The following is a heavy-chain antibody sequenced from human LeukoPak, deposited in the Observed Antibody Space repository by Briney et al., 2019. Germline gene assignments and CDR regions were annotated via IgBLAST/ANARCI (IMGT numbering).Heavy chain of an antibody. V-gene: IGHV4-59*01. Sequence: SETLSLTCTVSGGSISSYYWSWIRQPPGKGLEWIGYIYYSGSTNYNPSLKSRVTISVDTSKNQFSLKLSSVTAADTAVYYCARGTAMVTGALLYFDYWGQGTLVAVSS. J-gene: IGHJ4*02. CDR3: ARGTAMVTGALLYFDY. CDR1: GGSISSYY. CDR2: IYYSGST. D-gene: IGHD5-18*01.